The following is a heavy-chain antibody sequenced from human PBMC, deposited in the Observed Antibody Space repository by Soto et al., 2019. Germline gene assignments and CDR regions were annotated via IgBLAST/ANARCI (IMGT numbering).Heavy chain of an antibody. J-gene: IGHJ5*02. CDR2: IRNTPYGGTT. D-gene: IGHD2-2*03. CDR1: GFRFSEHA. V-gene: IGHV3-49*04. Sequence: GGSLRLSCNCSGFRFSEHAMTWVRQAPGKGLEWVGFIRNTPYGGTTDYAASVRGRFTISRDDSASIAYLQMNGLKTEDSGLYYCSRGSFGYYGPWGPGTLVTVSS. CDR3: SRGSFGYYGP.